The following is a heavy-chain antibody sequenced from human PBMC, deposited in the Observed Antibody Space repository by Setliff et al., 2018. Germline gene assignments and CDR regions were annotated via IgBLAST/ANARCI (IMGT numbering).Heavy chain of an antibody. J-gene: IGHJ4*02. CDR3: GRAGVAAADRKGLLDH. Sequence: GASVKVSCKASGYTFTRYYMYWVRQAPGQGLEWMGIINVGGGSTTYAQNLQGRVTMTSDTSTSTVYLDLSGLTSEDTAVYYCGRAGVAAADRKGLLDHWGQGTLVTVSS. CDR2: INVGGGST. D-gene: IGHD6-13*01. V-gene: IGHV1-46*01. CDR1: GYTFTRYY.